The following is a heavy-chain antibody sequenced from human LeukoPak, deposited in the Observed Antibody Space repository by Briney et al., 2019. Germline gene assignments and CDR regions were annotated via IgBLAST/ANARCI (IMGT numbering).Heavy chain of an antibody. CDR3: ARGDNWNYAPADY. D-gene: IGHD1-7*01. CDR1: GFTFSSYW. CDR2: IKRDGSEK. J-gene: IGHJ4*02. Sequence: GGSLRLSCAASGFTFSSYWMSWVRQAPGKGLEWVANIKRDGSEKYYVDSVKGRFTISRDNAKNSLYLQMNSLRAEDTAVYYCARGDNWNYAPADYWGQGTLVTVSS. V-gene: IGHV3-7*04.